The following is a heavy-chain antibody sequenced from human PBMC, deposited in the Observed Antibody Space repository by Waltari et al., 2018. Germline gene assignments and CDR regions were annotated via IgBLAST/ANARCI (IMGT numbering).Heavy chain of an antibody. Sequence: EVQLVESGGGLVQPGGSLRLSCAASGFTLSNYWMRWVRQAPGKGPEGVANIMTDGREEYYVDAVRGRFTISRDNAKNSLYLQMNSLRAEDTAVYYCARVFVAAAGSHHDAFDIWGQGTMVTVSS. J-gene: IGHJ3*02. V-gene: IGHV3-7*01. CDR3: ARVFVAAAGSHHDAFDI. D-gene: IGHD6-13*01. CDR1: GFTLSNYW. CDR2: IMTDGREE.